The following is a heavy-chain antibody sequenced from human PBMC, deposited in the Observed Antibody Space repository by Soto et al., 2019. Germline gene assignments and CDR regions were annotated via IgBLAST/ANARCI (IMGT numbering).Heavy chain of an antibody. J-gene: IGHJ4*02. CDR2: ISNDVRNI. CDR3: VKDTLGGMTLVFMPGPD. D-gene: IGHD2-8*01. V-gene: IGHV3-30*18. CDR1: GLTFSTYG. Sequence: VQLVESGGGVVQPGRSLRLSCAASGLTFSTYGFHWVRQAPGKGLEWVAVISNDVRNIHYAESVKGRFTISRDNSKNTLYLQMNSRRPNDTAVYYCVKDTLGGMTLVFMPGPDWGQGTLVTVSS.